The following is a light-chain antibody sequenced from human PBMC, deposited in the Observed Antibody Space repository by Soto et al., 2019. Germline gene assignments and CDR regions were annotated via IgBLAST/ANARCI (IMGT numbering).Light chain of an antibody. CDR1: QSVSSY. CDR2: DAS. Sequence: EIVLTQSPVTLSLSPGERATLSCRASQSVSSYLAWYQQKPGQAPRLLIYDASDRATGLPARFSGSGSGTDFTLTISSLEPDDFAVYYCQQRSNWPWTFGQGTKVDIK. V-gene: IGKV3-11*01. CDR3: QQRSNWPWT. J-gene: IGKJ1*01.